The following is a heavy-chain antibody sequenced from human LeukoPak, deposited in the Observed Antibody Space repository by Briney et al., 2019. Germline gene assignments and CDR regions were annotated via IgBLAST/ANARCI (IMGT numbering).Heavy chain of an antibody. V-gene: IGHV1-24*01. CDR2: FDPEYGET. CDR1: GYTLTDLS. D-gene: IGHD3-16*01. J-gene: IGHJ4*02. CDR3: ATYTNAY. Sequence: GASVKVSCKVSGYTLTDLSMHWVRQAPGKGLEWMGGFDPEYGETIYARKFQGRVTMTEDTSTDTAYMDLSSLRSEDTAVYYCATYTNAYWGQGTLVTVSS.